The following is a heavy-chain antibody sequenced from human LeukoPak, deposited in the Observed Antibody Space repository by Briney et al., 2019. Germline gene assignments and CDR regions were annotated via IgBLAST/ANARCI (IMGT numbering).Heavy chain of an antibody. CDR3: ARPEGYDAFDI. CDR2: INPNSGGT. J-gene: IGHJ3*02. Sequence: ASVKVSCKASGYTFTGYYMHWVRQAPGQGLEWMGWINPNSGGTNYAQKFQGRVTMTRDTSIRTAYMELSSLRSDDTAVYYCARPEGYDAFDIWGQGTMVIVSS. D-gene: IGHD1-14*01. CDR1: GYTFTGYY. V-gene: IGHV1-2*02.